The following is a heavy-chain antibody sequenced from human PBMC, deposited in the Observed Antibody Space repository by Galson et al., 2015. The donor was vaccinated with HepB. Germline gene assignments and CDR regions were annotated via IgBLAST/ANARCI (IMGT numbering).Heavy chain of an antibody. V-gene: IGHV3-30*04. D-gene: IGHD4-17*01. J-gene: IGHJ4*02. Sequence: SLRLSCAASGFTFSSYAMHWVRQAPGKGLEWVAVISYDGSNKDYADSVKGRFTISRDNSKNTLYLQMNSLRAEDTAVYYCAREVGTVTTVAFDYWGQGTLVTVSS. CDR1: GFTFSSYA. CDR3: AREVGTVTTVAFDY. CDR2: ISYDGSNK.